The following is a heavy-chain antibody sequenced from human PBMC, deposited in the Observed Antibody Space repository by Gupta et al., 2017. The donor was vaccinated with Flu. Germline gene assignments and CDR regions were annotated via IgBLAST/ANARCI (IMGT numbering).Heavy chain of an antibody. V-gene: IGHV3-21*01. CDR1: FSSSS. CDR2: ISSSSSYI. Sequence: FSSSSCNWVRQAPGKGLEWVSSISSSSSYIYYADSVKGRFTISRDNAKNSLYLQMNSLGAEDTAVYYCARGISSGSYLVDYWGQGTLVTVSS. J-gene: IGHJ4*02. D-gene: IGHD1-26*01. CDR3: ARGISSGSYLVDY.